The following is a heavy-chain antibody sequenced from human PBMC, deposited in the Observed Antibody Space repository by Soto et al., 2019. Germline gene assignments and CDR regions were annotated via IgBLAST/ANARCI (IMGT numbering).Heavy chain of an antibody. D-gene: IGHD4-17*01. CDR1: GFTFSSYS. CDR2: ISSSSSYI. J-gene: IGHJ5*02. V-gene: IGHV3-21*01. Sequence: EVQLVESGGGLVKPGGSLRLSCAASGFTFSSYSMNWVRQAPGKGLEWVSSISSSSSYIYYADSVKGRFTISRDNAKNSRYLQMNSLRAEDTAVYYCARDDYGGKINWFDPWGQGTLVTVSS. CDR3: ARDDYGGKINWFDP.